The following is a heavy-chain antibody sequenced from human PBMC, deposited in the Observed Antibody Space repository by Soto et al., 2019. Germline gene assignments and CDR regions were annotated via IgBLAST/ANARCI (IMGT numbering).Heavy chain of an antibody. Sequence: ASVKVSCKASGYTFTSYYMHWVRQAPGQGLEWMGIINPSGGSTSYAQKFQGRVTMTRDTSTSTVYMELSSLRSEDTAVYYCARAAGVAGSADAFDIWGQGTMVTVSS. V-gene: IGHV1-46*01. CDR2: INPSGGST. CDR1: GYTFTSYY. J-gene: IGHJ3*02. D-gene: IGHD6-19*01. CDR3: ARAAGVAGSADAFDI.